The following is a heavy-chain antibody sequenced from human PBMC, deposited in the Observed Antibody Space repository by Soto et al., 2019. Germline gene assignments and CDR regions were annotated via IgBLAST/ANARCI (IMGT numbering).Heavy chain of an antibody. D-gene: IGHD3-22*01. CDR3: ARERDPLDYYYDGSGYAYNWFDP. Sequence: SETLSLTCTVSGGSISSSSYYWGWLRQPPGKGLEWIGSIYYSGSTYYNPSLKSRVTISVDTSKNQFSLKLSSVTAADTAVYYCARERDPLDYYYDGSGYAYNWFDPWGQGTLVTVSS. J-gene: IGHJ5*02. CDR2: IYYSGST. V-gene: IGHV4-39*02. CDR1: GGSISSSSYY.